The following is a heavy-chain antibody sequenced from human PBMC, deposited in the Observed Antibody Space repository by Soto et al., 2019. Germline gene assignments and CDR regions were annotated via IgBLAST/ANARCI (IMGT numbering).Heavy chain of an antibody. CDR1: GFTFSSYA. Sequence: EVQLLESGGGLVQPGGSLRLSCAVSGFTFSSYAMNWVRQAPGKGLEWVSTISGSDGGTYYADSVKGRFTISSDNSKNTLYLQMNSLRAEDTAVYYCAKVGWNTMTTVTKGYFQHWGQGTLVTVSS. J-gene: IGHJ1*01. D-gene: IGHD4-17*01. V-gene: IGHV3-23*01. CDR2: ISGSDGGT. CDR3: AKVGWNTMTTVTKGYFQH.